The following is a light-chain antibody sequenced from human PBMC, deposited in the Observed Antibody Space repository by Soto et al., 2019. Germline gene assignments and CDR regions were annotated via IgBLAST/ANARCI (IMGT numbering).Light chain of an antibody. CDR3: SSYTVSVAADV. CDR2: EVT. J-gene: IGLJ1*01. V-gene: IGLV2-14*01. CDR1: SSDVGNGYDS. Sequence: QSVLTQPASVSGSPGQSITISCSGSSSDVGNGYDSVSWYQQHPGKAPKLIIYEVTNRPSGVSSRFSGSKSGNTASLTISVLQAEDEADYYCSSYTVSVAADVVGPGTKVTV.